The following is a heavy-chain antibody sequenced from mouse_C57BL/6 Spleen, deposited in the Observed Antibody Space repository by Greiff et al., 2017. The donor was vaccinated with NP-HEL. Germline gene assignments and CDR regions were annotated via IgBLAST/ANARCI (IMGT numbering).Heavy chain of an antibody. D-gene: IGHD1-1*01. J-gene: IGHJ4*01. CDR2: IHPNSGST. CDR1: GYTFTSYW. Sequence: VQLQQPGAELVKPGASVKLSCKASGYTFTSYWMHWVKQRPGQGLEWIGMIHPNSGSTNYNEKFKSKATLTVDKSSSTAYMQLSSLTSEDSAVYYCAKPRSYYYGSSPIDYWGQGTSVTVSS. CDR3: AKPRSYYYGSSPIDY. V-gene: IGHV1-64*01.